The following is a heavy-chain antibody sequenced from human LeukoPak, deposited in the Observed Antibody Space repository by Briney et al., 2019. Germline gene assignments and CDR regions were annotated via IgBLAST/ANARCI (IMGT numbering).Heavy chain of an antibody. V-gene: IGHV4-30-2*01. CDR1: GGSISSGGYY. J-gene: IGHJ4*02. CDR3: ARNRYFDWLEFDY. Sequence: SETLSLTCTVSGGSISSGGYYWSWIRQPPGKGLEWIGYIYHSGSTYYNPSLKSRVTMSIDTSKDQFSLSLTSVTAADAAVYYCARNRYFDWLEFDYWGQGTLVTVSS. CDR2: IYHSGST. D-gene: IGHD3-9*01.